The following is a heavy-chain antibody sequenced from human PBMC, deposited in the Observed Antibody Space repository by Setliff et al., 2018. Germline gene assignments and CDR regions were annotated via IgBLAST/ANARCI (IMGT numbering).Heavy chain of an antibody. Sequence: ASVKVSCKTSGYSFIRYYMYWVRQAPGQGLEWMGLINVSGGSASYEQKFQGRVTMTRDTSTGTVYMELTSLKSEDTAVYYCARAGDAATNRKGVFEFWGQGTLVTVS. D-gene: IGHD1-26*01. CDR3: ARAGDAATNRKGVFEF. CDR1: GYSFIRYY. J-gene: IGHJ4*02. CDR2: INVSGGSA. V-gene: IGHV1-46*01.